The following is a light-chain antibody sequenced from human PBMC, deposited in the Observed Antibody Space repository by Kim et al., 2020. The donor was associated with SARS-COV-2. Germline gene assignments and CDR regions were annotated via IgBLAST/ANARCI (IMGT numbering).Light chain of an antibody. Sequence: AHGKTARITCGGNNMGSKSVHWYQQKPGQAPVLVIYYDSDRPSGIPERFSGANSGNTATLTISRVEAGDEADYYCQVWDSSSDHRVFGGGTQLTVL. CDR2: YDS. V-gene: IGLV3-21*04. J-gene: IGLJ3*02. CDR3: QVWDSSSDHRV. CDR1: NMGSKS.